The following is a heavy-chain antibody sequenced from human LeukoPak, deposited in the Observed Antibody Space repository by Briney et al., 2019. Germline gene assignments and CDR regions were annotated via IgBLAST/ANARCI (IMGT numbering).Heavy chain of an antibody. J-gene: IGHJ4*02. D-gene: IGHD3-22*01. CDR3: AKEGSPYYYDSSGPLSLDY. CDR1: GFTFSSYA. CDR2: ISGSGGST. V-gene: IGHV3-23*01. Sequence: PGGSLRLSCAASGFTFSSYAMSWVRQAPGKGLEWVSAISGSGGSTYYADSVKGRFTISRDNSKNTLYLQMNSLRAEDTAVYYCAKEGSPYYYDSSGPLSLDYWGQGTLVTVSS.